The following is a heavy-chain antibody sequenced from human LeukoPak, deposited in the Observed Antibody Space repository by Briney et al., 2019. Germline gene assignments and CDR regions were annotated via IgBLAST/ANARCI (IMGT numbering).Heavy chain of an antibody. CDR1: GFTVSSNY. CDR2: IYSGGST. Sequence: PGGSLRLSCAASGFTVSSNYMSWVRQAPGKGLEWVSVIYSGGSTYYADSVKGGFTISRDNSKNTLYLQMNSLRAEDTAVYYCARESASGWYRACYYGMDVWGQGTTVTVSS. J-gene: IGHJ6*02. V-gene: IGHV3-66*01. CDR3: ARESASGWYRACYYGMDV. D-gene: IGHD6-19*01.